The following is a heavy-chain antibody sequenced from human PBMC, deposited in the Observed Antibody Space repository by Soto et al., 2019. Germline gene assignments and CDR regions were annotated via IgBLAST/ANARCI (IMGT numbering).Heavy chain of an antibody. J-gene: IGHJ4*02. D-gene: IGHD5-12*01. CDR2: VYHTGAT. CDR1: GASISSSY. CDR3: ARGGNRYSNVASGVAGFHL. Sequence: SETLSLTCTVSGASISSSYWSWIRQSPERGLEWIAYVYHTGATNYNPSLKSRVTISLDTSKGQFSLNLTSLTTADTAVYFCARGGNRYSNVASGVAGFHLWGQASLVTXS. V-gene: IGHV4-59*01.